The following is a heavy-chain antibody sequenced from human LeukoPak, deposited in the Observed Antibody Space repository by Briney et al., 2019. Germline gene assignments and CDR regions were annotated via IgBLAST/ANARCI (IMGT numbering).Heavy chain of an antibody. CDR3: ASYIVGPTLDY. D-gene: IGHD1-26*01. J-gene: IGHJ4*02. Sequence: PGGSLRLSCAASGFTFSSYAMHWVRQAPGKGLEWVAVISYDGSNKYYADSVKGRFTISRDNAKRSLYLQMNSLRAGDTAVYFCASYIVGPTLDYWGQGTLVTVSS. CDR1: GFTFSSYA. CDR2: ISYDGSNK. V-gene: IGHV3-30*04.